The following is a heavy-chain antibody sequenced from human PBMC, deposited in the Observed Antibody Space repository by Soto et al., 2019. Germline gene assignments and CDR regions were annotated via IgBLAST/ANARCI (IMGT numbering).Heavy chain of an antibody. CDR2: ISWNSGSI. D-gene: IGHD6-6*01. CDR3: AKAPHSSIAARYYFDY. J-gene: IGHJ4*02. V-gene: IGHV3-9*01. CDR1: GFTFDDYA. Sequence: GGSLRLSCAASGFTFDDYAMHWVRQAPGKGLEWVSGISWNSGSIGYADSVKGRFTISRDNAKNSLYLQMNSLRAEDTALYYCAKAPHSSIAARYYFDYWGQGTLVTVSS.